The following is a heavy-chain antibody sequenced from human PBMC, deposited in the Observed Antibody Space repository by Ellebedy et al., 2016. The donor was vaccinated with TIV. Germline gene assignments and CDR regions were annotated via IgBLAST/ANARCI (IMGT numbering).Heavy chain of an antibody. Sequence: PGGSLRLSCAASGFTFTNYWMTWVRQAPGKGLEWVANIKQDGREKYYVDSVKGRFTISRDNANNSVFLQVNSLRAEDTAVYYCARDDFGGDHYYYYYGLDVWGQGTTVIVSS. J-gene: IGHJ6*02. CDR1: GFTFTNYW. CDR3: ARDDFGGDHYYYYYGLDV. D-gene: IGHD2-21*02. CDR2: IKQDGREK. V-gene: IGHV3-7*01.